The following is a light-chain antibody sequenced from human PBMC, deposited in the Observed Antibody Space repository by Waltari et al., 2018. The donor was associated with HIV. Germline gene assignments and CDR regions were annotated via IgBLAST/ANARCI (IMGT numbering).Light chain of an antibody. CDR1: SSDVGAYNY. Sequence: QSALTQPRSVSGSPGQSVTISCTGTSSDVGAYNYVSLYQQHPDKAPTLMIYDVNKGPSGIPDCVSGAKSCNTSSLNISVLQAEDGSDYYCCSYAGMWGVFGTGTKVTVL. CDR3: CSYAGMWGV. J-gene: IGLJ1*01. CDR2: DVN. V-gene: IGLV2-11*01.